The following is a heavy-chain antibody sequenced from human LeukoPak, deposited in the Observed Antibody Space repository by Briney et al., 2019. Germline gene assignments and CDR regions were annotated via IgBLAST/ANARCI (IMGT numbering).Heavy chain of an antibody. J-gene: IGHJ4*02. Sequence: SETLSLTCTVSGGSISSYYWSWIRQPPGKGLEWIGYIYYSGSTNYNPSLKSRVTISVDTSKNQFSLKLSSVTAADTAVYYCARLSGSGSYSPLRYFDYWGQGTLVTVSP. V-gene: IGHV4-59*08. D-gene: IGHD3-10*01. CDR1: GGSISSYY. CDR3: ARLSGSGSYSPLRYFDY. CDR2: IYYSGST.